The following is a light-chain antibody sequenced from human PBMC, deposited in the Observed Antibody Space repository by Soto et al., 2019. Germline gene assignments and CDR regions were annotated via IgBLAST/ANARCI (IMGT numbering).Light chain of an antibody. J-gene: IGKJ2*01. Sequence: DIRMTQSPSSLSASVGDRVTITCRASQSISSYLNWYQQKPGKAPKLLIYAASSLQSGVQSRFSGSGSWTDFTLTISSLQPEDFSTYYCQQSYSTPRTFGQGTKLEIK. CDR2: AAS. CDR3: QQSYSTPRT. V-gene: IGKV1-39*01. CDR1: QSISSY.